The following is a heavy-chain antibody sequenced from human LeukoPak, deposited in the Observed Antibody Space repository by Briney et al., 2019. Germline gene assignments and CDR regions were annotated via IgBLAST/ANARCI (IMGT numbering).Heavy chain of an antibody. V-gene: IGHV3-48*03. J-gene: IGHJ4*02. CDR1: GFTFTSYD. CDR3: ASHLCSGEACYRMVN. Sequence: GGSLRLSCAASGFTFTSYDVNWVRQAPGKGLDWVSYIRSDGSTIHYADSVKGRFTISRDNAKKSVYLQMNSLRAEDTAVYYCASHLCSGEACYRMVNWGQGTLVTVSS. D-gene: IGHD2-15*01. CDR2: IRSDGSTI.